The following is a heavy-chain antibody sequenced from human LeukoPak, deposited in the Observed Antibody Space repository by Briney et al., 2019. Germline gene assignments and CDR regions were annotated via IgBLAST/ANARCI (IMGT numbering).Heavy chain of an antibody. CDR1: GGSISSSSYY. CDR2: IYYSGST. Sequence: PSETLSLTCTVSGGSISSSSYYWGWIRQPPGKGLEWIGSIYYSGSTYYSPSLKSPVTVSIDTSKNQISLKLPSLTAADTALYYCATGNVDTVMVDYWGQGTLVTVSS. V-gene: IGHV4-39*07. CDR3: ATGNVDTVMVDY. D-gene: IGHD5-18*01. J-gene: IGHJ4*02.